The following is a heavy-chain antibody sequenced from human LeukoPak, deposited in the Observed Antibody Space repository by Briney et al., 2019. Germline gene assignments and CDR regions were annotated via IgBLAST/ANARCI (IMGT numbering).Heavy chain of an antibody. CDR3: ARVLEAAADLEEYYYYGMDV. CDR1: GYTFTSYY. Sequence: ASVKVSCKASGYTFTSYYMHWVRQAPGQGLEWMGIINPSGGSTGYAQKFQGRVTMTRDTSTSTVYMEPSSLRSEDTAVYYCARVLEAAADLEEYYYYGMDVWGQGTTVTVSS. D-gene: IGHD6-13*01. V-gene: IGHV1-46*01. J-gene: IGHJ6*02. CDR2: INPSGGST.